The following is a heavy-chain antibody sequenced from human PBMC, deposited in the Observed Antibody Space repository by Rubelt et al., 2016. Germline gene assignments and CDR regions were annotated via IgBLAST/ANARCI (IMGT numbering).Heavy chain of an antibody. Sequence: QVQLVQSGAEVKKPGASVKVSCKASGYTFTGYYMHWVRQAPGQGLEWMGWINPNSGGTNYAQKCQGWVTMTRDTSSSTADMELSRLRSDDTAVYYCARDDSPYYYDSSGYYDYWGQGTLVTVSS. CDR1: GYTFTGYY. D-gene: IGHD3-22*01. V-gene: IGHV1-2*04. J-gene: IGHJ4*02. CDR2: INPNSGGT. CDR3: ARDDSPYYYDSSGYYDY.